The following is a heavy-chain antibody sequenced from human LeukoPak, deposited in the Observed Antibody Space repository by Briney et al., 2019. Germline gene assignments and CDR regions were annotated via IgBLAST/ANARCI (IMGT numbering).Heavy chain of an antibody. Sequence: PGGSLRLSCAASGFSFSTQRMHWVRQAPGKGLEWVSAIGGRDGSTYYADSVKGRFTISRDNSKNTLYVQMNSLRAEDTAVYYCAKGHYYGSGSLDYWGQGTLVTVSS. CDR1: GFSFSTQR. CDR2: IGGRDGST. J-gene: IGHJ4*02. V-gene: IGHV3-23*01. CDR3: AKGHYYGSGSLDY. D-gene: IGHD3-10*01.